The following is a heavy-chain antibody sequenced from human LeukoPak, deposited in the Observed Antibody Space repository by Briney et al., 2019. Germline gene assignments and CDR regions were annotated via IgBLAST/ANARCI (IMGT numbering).Heavy chain of an antibody. Sequence: GGSLRLSCAASGFNFANHAMSWVRQTPGKGLEWVSAISGGGDITYYADSVKGRFTISRDNSKDTLFLQMHSLRPGDTAVYYCVREDTPATANYWGQGTLVTISS. CDR2: ISGGGDIT. J-gene: IGHJ4*02. CDR3: VREDTPATANY. CDR1: GFNFANHA. D-gene: IGHD2-21*02. V-gene: IGHV3-23*01.